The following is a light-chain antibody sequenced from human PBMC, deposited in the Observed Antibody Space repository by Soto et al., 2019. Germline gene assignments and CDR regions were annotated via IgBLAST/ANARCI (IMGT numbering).Light chain of an antibody. CDR3: QQYGNTPWA. J-gene: IGKJ1*01. CDR1: QSVSSSS. CDR2: GAS. Sequence: EIVLTQSPGTLSLSPGERATLSCRASQSVSSSSLAWYQQKPGQAPRLLIYGASSRATGIPDRFSGSGSGTDFTLTITRLEPEDSVVYYCQQYGNTPWAFGQGTKVDI. V-gene: IGKV3-20*01.